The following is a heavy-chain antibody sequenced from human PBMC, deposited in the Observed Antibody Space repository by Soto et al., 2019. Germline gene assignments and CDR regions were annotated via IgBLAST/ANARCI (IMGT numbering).Heavy chain of an antibody. CDR3: ARIWVGYCSGGSCYSFYYMGV. D-gene: IGHD2-15*01. V-gene: IGHV4-39*01. CDR1: GGSISSSSYY. J-gene: IGHJ6*03. CDR2: IYYRGST. Sequence: QLQLQESGPGLVKPSETLSLTCTVSGGSISSSSYYWGWIRQPPGKGLEWIGSIYYRGSTDYNPSLKSRFTISVDTSKNQFSLKLSSVTAADTAVYFCARIWVGYCSGGSCYSFYYMGVWGKGTTLTVSS.